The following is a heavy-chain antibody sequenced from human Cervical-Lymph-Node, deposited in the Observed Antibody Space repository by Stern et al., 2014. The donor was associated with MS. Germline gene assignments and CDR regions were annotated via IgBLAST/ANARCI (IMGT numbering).Heavy chain of an antibody. D-gene: IGHD5-12*01. J-gene: IGHJ4*02. Sequence: MQLMESGAEVKKPGASVTVSCKASGYTFTDHFIHWVRQAPGQGLEWMGRIKPDSGGTNYAQKFQGRVTITRDTSITTVYMELNSLMSDDTAIYYCARATHDYWGQGTLVTVSS. CDR1: GYTFTDHF. V-gene: IGHV1-2*06. CDR2: IKPDSGGT. CDR3: ARATHDY.